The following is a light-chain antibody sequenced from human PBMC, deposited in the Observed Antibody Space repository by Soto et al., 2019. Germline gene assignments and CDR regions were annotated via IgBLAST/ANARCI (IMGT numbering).Light chain of an antibody. CDR1: ENIKIY. CDR2: ASS. J-gene: IGKJ4*01. Sequence: IQMTQSPSSVSASVGDRVAITCRASENIKIYVNWYQQKPGKAPKLLIYASSSLESGVPSRFSGSGSGTDFTLTISSLQPEDFATYYCQQSFTTPLTFGGGTKVEVK. CDR3: QQSFTTPLT. V-gene: IGKV1-39*01.